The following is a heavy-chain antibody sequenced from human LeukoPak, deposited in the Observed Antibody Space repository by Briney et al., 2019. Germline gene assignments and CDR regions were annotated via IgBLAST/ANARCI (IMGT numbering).Heavy chain of an antibody. CDR1: GYTLTELS. Sequence: EASVKVSCKVSGYTLTELSIHWVRQSPGKGLEWMGGFGPEGGEIIYAQKFQGRVTMTEDRSTDTAYMQLSSLRSQDTAVYYCSTDAGYCNSTTCSYYFDYWGQGTLVTVSS. V-gene: IGHV1-24*01. CDR2: FGPEGGEI. CDR3: STDAGYCNSTTCSYYFDY. D-gene: IGHD2-21*01. J-gene: IGHJ4*02.